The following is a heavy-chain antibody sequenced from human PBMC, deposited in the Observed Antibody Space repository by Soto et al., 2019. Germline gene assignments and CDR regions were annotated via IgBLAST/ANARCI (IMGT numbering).Heavy chain of an antibody. J-gene: IGHJ3*02. Sequence: ASVKVSCKTSGGTFSTYAIHWVRQAPGQRLEWMGGINAGNGNTKYSQRFQDRVTITRDTSASTAYMEVSSLRSEDTAVYYCAIMTTVTTYAFDIWGQGTMVTVSS. V-gene: IGHV1-3*01. CDR2: INAGNGNT. D-gene: IGHD4-17*01. CDR1: GGTFSTYA. CDR3: AIMTTVTTYAFDI.